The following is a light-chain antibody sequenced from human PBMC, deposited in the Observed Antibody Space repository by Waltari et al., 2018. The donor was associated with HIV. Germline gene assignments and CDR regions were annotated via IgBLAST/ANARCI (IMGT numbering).Light chain of an antibody. J-gene: IGLJ2*01. CDR3: SSYSSSDTHVV. V-gene: IGLV2-14*01. CDR2: EVR. CDR1: SSDVGGYNY. Sequence: QSALTQPASVSGSPGPSITISCTGTSSDVGGYNYVSWYQQHPGKAPKFMIYEVRNRPSGVSNRFSGSKSGNTASLTSSGLQAEDEAYYYCSSYSSSDTHVVFGGGTKLTVL.